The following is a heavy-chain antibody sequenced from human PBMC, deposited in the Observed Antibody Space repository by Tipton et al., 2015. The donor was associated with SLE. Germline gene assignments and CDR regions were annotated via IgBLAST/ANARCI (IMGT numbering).Heavy chain of an antibody. CDR1: GYSICNDAYY. J-gene: IGHJ4*02. Sequence: TLSLTCTVSGYSICNDAYYWSLFRQHPGKGLGWIGQVQARGTSNSNPSLKNRLTISVDLSKSQFSLTLTSLTATDTGMYYCATRMATPAGFDYWGQGTLVTVSS. V-gene: IGHV4-30-4*01. CDR2: VQARGTS. CDR3: ATRMATPAGFDY. D-gene: IGHD5-24*01.